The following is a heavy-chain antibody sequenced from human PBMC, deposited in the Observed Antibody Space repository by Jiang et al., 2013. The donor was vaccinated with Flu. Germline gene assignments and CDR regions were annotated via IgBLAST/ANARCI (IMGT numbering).Heavy chain of an antibody. V-gene: IGHV4-61*02. CDR1: GGSISSGSYY. CDR2: IHSIGST. Sequence: GPGLVKPSQTLSLTCTVSGGSISSGSYYWSWIRQPAGKGLEWIGRIHSIGSTNYHPSLKSRVTISADTSKNQFSLKLSSVTAADTAVYYCARAAYSSGPYYFDYWGQGTLVTVSS. D-gene: IGHD5-18*01. CDR3: ARAAYSSGPYYFDY. J-gene: IGHJ4*02.